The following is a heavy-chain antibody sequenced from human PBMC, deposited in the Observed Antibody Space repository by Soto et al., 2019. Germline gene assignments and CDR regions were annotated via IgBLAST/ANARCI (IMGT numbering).Heavy chain of an antibody. CDR3: ASPDYDFWSAQRVSYYGMDV. Sequence: ASVKVSCKASGGTFSSYAISWVRQAPGQGLEWMGGIIPIFGTANYAQKFQGRVTITADESTSTAYMELSSLRSEDTAVYYCASPDYDFWSAQRVSYYGMDVWGQGTTVTVSS. J-gene: IGHJ6*02. CDR1: GGTFSSYA. V-gene: IGHV1-69*13. D-gene: IGHD3-3*01. CDR2: IIPIFGTA.